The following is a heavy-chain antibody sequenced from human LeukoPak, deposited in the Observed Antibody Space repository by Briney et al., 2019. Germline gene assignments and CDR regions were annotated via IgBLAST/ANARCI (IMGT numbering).Heavy chain of an antibody. CDR1: GGSFSGYY. D-gene: IGHD1-26*01. CDR3: ARGRGGSYRLYYYYGMDV. V-gene: IGHV4-59*01. CDR2: FYYTGST. J-gene: IGHJ6*02. Sequence: SETLSLTCAVYGGSFSGYYWSWIRQPPGKGLEWIGYFYYTGSTNYNPSLKSRVTISVDTSKNQFSLKLSSVTAADTAVYYCARGRGGSYRLYYYYGMDVWGQGTTVTVSS.